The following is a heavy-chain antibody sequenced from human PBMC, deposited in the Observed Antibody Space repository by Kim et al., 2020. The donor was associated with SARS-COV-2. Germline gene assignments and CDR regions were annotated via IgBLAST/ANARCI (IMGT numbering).Heavy chain of an antibody. V-gene: IGHV3-9*01. D-gene: IGHD3-10*01. J-gene: IGHJ4*02. CDR3: AKDNSPPYYYGSGSYFDY. Sequence: KGRFTISRDNAKNSLYLQMNSLRAEDTALYYCAKDNSPPYYYGSGSYFDYWGQGTLVTVSS.